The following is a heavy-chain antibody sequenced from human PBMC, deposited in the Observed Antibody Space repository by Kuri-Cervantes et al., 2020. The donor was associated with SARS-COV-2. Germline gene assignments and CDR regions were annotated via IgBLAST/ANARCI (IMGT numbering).Heavy chain of an antibody. CDR2: ISSSSSYI. V-gene: IGHV3-21*04. J-gene: IGHJ6*04. Sequence: LSLTCAASGFTFSSYSMNWVRQAPGKGLEWVSSISSSSSYIYYADSVKGRFTISRDNSKNTLYLQMNSLRAEDTAVYYCAKDLRLGYYYDSSGPDVWGKGTTVTVSS. D-gene: IGHD3-22*01. CDR1: GFTFSSYS. CDR3: AKDLRLGYYYDSSGPDV.